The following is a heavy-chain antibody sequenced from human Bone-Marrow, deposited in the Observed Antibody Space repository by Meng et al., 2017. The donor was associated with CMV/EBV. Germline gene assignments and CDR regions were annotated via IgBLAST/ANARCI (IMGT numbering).Heavy chain of an antibody. CDR1: GYTFTGYY. Sequence: ASVKVSCKASGYTFTGYYMHWVRQAPGQGLEWMGWINPNSGGTNYAQKFQGRVTMTRDTSISTAYMELSRLRSDDTAVYYFARDRGYCSSTSCRAFDYWGQGTLVTVSS. V-gene: IGHV1-2*02. CDR2: INPNSGGT. CDR3: ARDRGYCSSTSCRAFDY. D-gene: IGHD2-2*03. J-gene: IGHJ4*02.